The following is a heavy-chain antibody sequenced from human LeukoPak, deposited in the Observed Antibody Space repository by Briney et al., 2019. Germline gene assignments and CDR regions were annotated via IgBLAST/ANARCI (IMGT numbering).Heavy chain of an antibody. Sequence: QPGRSLRLSCAASGFTFSSCGMHWVRQAPGKGLEWVAVISYDGSNRYYADSVKGRFTISRDNSKNTLYLQMNSLRAEDTAVYYCARGYSSDWYFDCWGQGTLVTVSS. CDR2: ISYDGSNR. CDR3: ARGYSSDWYFDC. J-gene: IGHJ4*02. D-gene: IGHD6-25*01. V-gene: IGHV3-30*03. CDR1: GFTFSSCG.